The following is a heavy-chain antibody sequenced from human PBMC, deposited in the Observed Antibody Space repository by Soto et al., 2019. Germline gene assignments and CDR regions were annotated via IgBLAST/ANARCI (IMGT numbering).Heavy chain of an antibody. Sequence: GGSLRLSCAASGFTFSSYAMSWVRQAPGKGLEWVSAISGSGGSTYYADSVKGRFTISRDNSKNTLYLQMNSLRAEDTAVYYCAKGASSGYYYENWFDPWGQGTLVTV. CDR1: GFTFSSYA. D-gene: IGHD3-22*01. CDR3: AKGASSGYYYENWFDP. J-gene: IGHJ5*02. CDR2: ISGSGGST. V-gene: IGHV3-23*01.